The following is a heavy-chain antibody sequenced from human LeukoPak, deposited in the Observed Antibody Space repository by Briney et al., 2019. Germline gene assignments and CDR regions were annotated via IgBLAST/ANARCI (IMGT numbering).Heavy chain of an antibody. Sequence: TGGSLRLSCAASGFIFSGSAMHWVRQASGKGLEWVGRIRSKTNSYATAYAASVKGRFTISRDDSKNTAYLQMNSLKTEDTAVYYCTRYYYDGSGHYYLFDYWGQGTLVTVSS. CDR1: GFIFSGSA. D-gene: IGHD3-22*01. V-gene: IGHV3-73*01. CDR3: TRYYYDGSGHYYLFDY. J-gene: IGHJ4*02. CDR2: IRSKTNSYAT.